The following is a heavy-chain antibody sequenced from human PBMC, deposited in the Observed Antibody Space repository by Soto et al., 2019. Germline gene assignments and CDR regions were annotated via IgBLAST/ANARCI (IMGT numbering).Heavy chain of an antibody. J-gene: IGHJ3*02. Sequence: GGSLRLSCAASGFTFSSYAMSWVRQAPGKGLEWVSAISGSGGSTYYADSVKGRFTISRDNAKNSLYLQMNSLSAEDTAVYYCARPNYGDYGTDAFDIWGQGTMVTVSS. CDR2: ISGSGGST. CDR1: GFTFSSYA. CDR3: ARPNYGDYGTDAFDI. V-gene: IGHV3-23*01. D-gene: IGHD4-17*01.